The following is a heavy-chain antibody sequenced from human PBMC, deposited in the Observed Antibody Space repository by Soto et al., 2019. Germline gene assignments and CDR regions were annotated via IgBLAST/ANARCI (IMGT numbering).Heavy chain of an antibody. CDR1: GFTFSDYY. Sequence: GGSLRLSCEASGFTFSDYYMSGIRQAQGKGLEWVSYSSSSGSTIYYADSVKGRFTISRDNAKNSLYLQMNSLRAEDTAVYYCSRGDYDILTGYYPFDYWGQGTLVTVSS. J-gene: IGHJ4*02. D-gene: IGHD3-9*01. CDR2: SSSSGSTI. CDR3: SRGDYDILTGYYPFDY. V-gene: IGHV3-11*01.